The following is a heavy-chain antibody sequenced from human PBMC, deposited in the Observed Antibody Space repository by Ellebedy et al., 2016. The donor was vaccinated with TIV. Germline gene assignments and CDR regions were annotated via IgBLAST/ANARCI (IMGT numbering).Heavy chain of an antibody. V-gene: IGHV1-69*04. D-gene: IGHD5-24*01. CDR1: GGTFSSYA. J-gene: IGHJ4*02. CDR2: IIPFLNIT. CDR3: ARHSVEMTTITPFDY. Sequence: AASVKVSCKASGGTFSSYAVSWVRQAPGQGLQWMGRIIPFLNITNCAQEFQDRVTITADKSTTTAYMELSSLRSEDTAVYFCARHSVEMTTITPFDYWGQGTLVTVSS.